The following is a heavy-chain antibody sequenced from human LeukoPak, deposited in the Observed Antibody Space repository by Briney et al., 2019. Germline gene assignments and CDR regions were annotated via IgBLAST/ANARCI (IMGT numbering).Heavy chain of an antibody. CDR2: IIPIFGTA. D-gene: IGHD6-13*01. V-gene: IGHV1-69*13. CDR3: ARAGWSSSWYKSSGYFDY. J-gene: IGHJ4*02. CDR1: GGTFSSYA. Sequence: SVKVSCKASGGTFSSYAISWVRQAPGQGLEWMGGIIPIFGTANYAQKFQGRVTITADESTSTAYMELSSLRSEDTAVYYCARAGWSSSWYKSSGYFDYWGQGTLVTVSS.